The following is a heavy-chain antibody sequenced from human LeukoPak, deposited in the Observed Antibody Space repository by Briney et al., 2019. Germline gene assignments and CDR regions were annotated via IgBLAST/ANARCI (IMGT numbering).Heavy chain of an antibody. CDR3: ASGGHNDSRYFKY. D-gene: IGHD3-22*01. CDR1: GFNFSSYA. V-gene: IGHV3-30-3*01. CDR2: ISYEGSNE. Sequence: GGSLRLSCAASGFNFSSYAMHWVRQAPGKGVEWVTVISYEGSNEYYADSVEGRITISRDNSKDTLYLQMNSLRAEDTAVYYCASGGHNDSRYFKYWGQGTLVTVSS. J-gene: IGHJ1*01.